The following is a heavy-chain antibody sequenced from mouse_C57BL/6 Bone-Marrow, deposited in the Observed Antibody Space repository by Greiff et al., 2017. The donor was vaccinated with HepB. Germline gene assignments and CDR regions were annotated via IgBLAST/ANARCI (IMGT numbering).Heavy chain of an antibody. D-gene: IGHD1-1*01. Sequence: EVQLVESGGGLVQPGESLKLSCESYEYKFPSHDMYWVRKTPEKRLELVAAINSDGGGTYYPDTMERRFTISRDNTKKTLYLQMSSLRSEDTALYYGARHSGSSQRGFDVWGTGTTVTVSS. J-gene: IGHJ1*03. CDR1: EYKFPSHD. CDR2: INSDGGGT. CDR3: ARHSGSSQRGFDV. V-gene: IGHV5-2*01.